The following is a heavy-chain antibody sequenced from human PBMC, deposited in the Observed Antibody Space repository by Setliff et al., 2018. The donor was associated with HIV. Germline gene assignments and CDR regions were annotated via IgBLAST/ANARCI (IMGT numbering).Heavy chain of an antibody. CDR3: ARDSNSSGYYYEGYFDY. V-gene: IGHV3-23*01. Sequence: GGSLRLSCAASGFTFSSYAMNWVRQAPGKGLEWVSTLTVGGGTYYADSVKGRFTISRDNSKNTLYLQMNSLRAEDTAVYYCARDSNSSGYYYEGYFDYWGQGTLVTVSS. CDR1: GFTFSSYA. J-gene: IGHJ4*02. D-gene: IGHD3-22*01. CDR2: LTVGGGT.